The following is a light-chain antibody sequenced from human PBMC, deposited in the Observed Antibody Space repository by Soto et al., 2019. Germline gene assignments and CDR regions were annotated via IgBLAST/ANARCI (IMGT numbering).Light chain of an antibody. J-gene: IGKJ1*01. Sequence: AIRMTQSPSSISASTGDRVTITCRASQGISSYLAWYQQKPGKAPKLLIYAASTLQSGVPSRFSGSGSGTDFTLTISCLQSEDFATYYCQQYYSYPRRTFGQGTKVDI. CDR3: QQYYSYPRRT. CDR1: QGISSY. V-gene: IGKV1-8*01. CDR2: AAS.